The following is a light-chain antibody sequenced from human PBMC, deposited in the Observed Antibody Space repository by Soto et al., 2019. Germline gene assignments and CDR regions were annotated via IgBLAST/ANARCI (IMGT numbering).Light chain of an antibody. Sequence: EVVMTQSPATLSVSPGERATLSCRASQSVSRDLAWYQQRPGRAPRLLIYDASTTATNIPTRFSGSGSGTEFTLTISSLQSEDFAVYYCQQYNHWPLYTFGQGTKLEIK. CDR1: QSVSRD. CDR2: DAS. J-gene: IGKJ2*01. CDR3: QQYNHWPLYT. V-gene: IGKV3-15*01.